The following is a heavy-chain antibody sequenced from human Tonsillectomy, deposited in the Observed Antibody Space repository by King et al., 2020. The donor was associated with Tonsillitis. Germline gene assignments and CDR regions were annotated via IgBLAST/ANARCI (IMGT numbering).Heavy chain of an antibody. CDR1: GGSFSDHF. D-gene: IGHD3-10*01. V-gene: IGHV4-34*01. CDR3: ARESGGYFDY. J-gene: IGHJ4*02. CDR2: IDHSGRT. Sequence: VQLQQWGAGLLKPSETLSLTCAVYGGSFSDHFLSWIRQPPGKRLEGIGEIDHSGRTNLNPSLKSRVTLSLDTSQNHFSLKLNSVTAADTAVYYCARESGGYFDYWGQGTLVTVSS.